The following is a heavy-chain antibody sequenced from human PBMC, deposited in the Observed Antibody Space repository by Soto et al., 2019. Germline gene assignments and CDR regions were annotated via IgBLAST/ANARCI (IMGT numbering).Heavy chain of an antibody. J-gene: IGHJ3*02. Sequence: GASVKVSCKASGYTFTSYYMNWLRQAPGQGLEWMGIINPGGGSTTYAQKFQGRVTMTRDTSTSTVYMQLSSLTSEDTAVYYCAPSVGIWTGPGGAFGIWGQGTMVTVSS. CDR3: APSVGIWTGPGGAFGI. D-gene: IGHD3-9*01. V-gene: IGHV1-46*01. CDR1: GYTFTSYY. CDR2: INPGGGST.